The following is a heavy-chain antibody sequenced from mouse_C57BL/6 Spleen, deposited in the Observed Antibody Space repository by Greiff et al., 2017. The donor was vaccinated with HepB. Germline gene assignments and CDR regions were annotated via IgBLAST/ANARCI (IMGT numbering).Heavy chain of an antibody. CDR2: FHPYNDDT. J-gene: IGHJ3*01. Sequence: QVQLQQSGAELVKPGASVKMSCTASGYTFTTYSIEWVKQNPGKGLEWIGNFHPYNDDTKYNEKFKGKATLTVEKSSSTVYLELSRLTSDDSAVYYCARRADYDGSGFDYWGQGTLVTVSA. V-gene: IGHV1-47*01. CDR1: GYTFTTYS. D-gene: IGHD2-4*01. CDR3: ARRADYDGSGFDY.